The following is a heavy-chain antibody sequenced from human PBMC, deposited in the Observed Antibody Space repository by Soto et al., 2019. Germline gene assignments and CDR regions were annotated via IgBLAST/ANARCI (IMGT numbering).Heavy chain of an antibody. CDR1: GFILSSYA. CDR2: MWYDGNNR. D-gene: IGHD4-17*01. V-gene: IGHV3-33*06. Sequence: GGSLRLSCEATGFILSSYAMHWVRQPPGKGLEWVAVMWYDGNNRYYADSVKGRFTISRDNFKNTVYLQMHGLRAEDTALYYCAKNRDPMTAVTEIDYWGQGTLVTVSS. J-gene: IGHJ4*02. CDR3: AKNRDPMTAVTEIDY.